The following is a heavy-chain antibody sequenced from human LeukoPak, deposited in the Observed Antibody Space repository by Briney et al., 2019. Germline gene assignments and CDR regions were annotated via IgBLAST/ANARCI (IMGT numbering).Heavy chain of an antibody. Sequence: GGSLRLSCAASGFTVSSDYTTWVRQAPGKGLEWVSVIYSGGSTNYADSVKGRFTISRDNSKNTLYLQMNSLRVEDTAVYYCAREAAADPYYFDYWGQGTLVTVSS. D-gene: IGHD6-13*01. J-gene: IGHJ4*02. V-gene: IGHV3-66*01. CDR3: AREAAADPYYFDY. CDR1: GFTVSSDY. CDR2: IYSGGST.